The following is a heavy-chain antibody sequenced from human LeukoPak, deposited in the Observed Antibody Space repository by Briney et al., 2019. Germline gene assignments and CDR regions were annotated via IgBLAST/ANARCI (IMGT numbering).Heavy chain of an antibody. V-gene: IGHV3-30*02. Sequence: PGGSLRLSCAASGFTFSSYGMHWVRQAPGKGLEWVAFIQYDGSNKYYADSVKGRFTISRDNSKNTLYLQMNSLKAEDTAVYYCAKDSVAFDIWGQGTMVTVSS. CDR3: AKDSVAFDI. CDR1: GFTFSSYG. CDR2: IQYDGSNK. J-gene: IGHJ3*02.